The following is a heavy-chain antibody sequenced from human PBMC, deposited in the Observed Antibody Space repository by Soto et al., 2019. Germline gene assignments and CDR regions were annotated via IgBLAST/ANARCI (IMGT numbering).Heavy chain of an antibody. Sequence: QVQLQEAGPGLVKPSETLSLTCTVSVGSISSYSWCWIRQPPGKGLEWVGYVYYSGSTNYYPSLKTPLTIPIDTSKNRFSLKLSSVTAADTAVYYCARNIGVVPAAIGGSPHYIYVWSKGTPVTFSS. CDR1: VGSISSYS. D-gene: IGHD2-2*01. J-gene: IGHJ6*03. CDR2: VYYSGST. CDR3: ARNIGVVPAAIGGSPHYIYV. V-gene: IGHV4-59*08.